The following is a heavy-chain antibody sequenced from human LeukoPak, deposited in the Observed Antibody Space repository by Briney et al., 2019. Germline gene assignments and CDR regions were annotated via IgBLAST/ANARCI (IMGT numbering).Heavy chain of an antibody. CDR2: IYGGDTT. V-gene: IGHV3-53*01. CDR1: GFTFGDYA. CDR3: STVAPAGGYFDN. J-gene: IGHJ4*02. Sequence: PGRSLRLSCTASGFTFGDYAMSWFRQAPGKGLEWVSVIYGGDTTYYPDSVKGRFTISRDNSKNTLYLQMDSLRAEDTAVYYCSTVAPAGGYFDNWGQGTLVTVSS. D-gene: IGHD2-2*01.